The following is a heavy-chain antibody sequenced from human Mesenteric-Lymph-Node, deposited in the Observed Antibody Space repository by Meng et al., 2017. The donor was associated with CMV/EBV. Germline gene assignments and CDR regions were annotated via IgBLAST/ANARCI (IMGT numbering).Heavy chain of an antibody. D-gene: IGHD2-2*01. CDR3: ASFVVVPAVTGHFQH. Sequence: SVKVSCKASGYTFTSYYLHWVRRAPGQGLEWMGGIIPIFGTANYAQKFQGRVTITTDESTSTAYMELSSLRSEDTAVYYCASFVVVPAVTGHFQHWGQGTLVTVSS. V-gene: IGHV1-69*05. CDR2: IIPIFGTA. CDR1: GYTFTSYY. J-gene: IGHJ1*01.